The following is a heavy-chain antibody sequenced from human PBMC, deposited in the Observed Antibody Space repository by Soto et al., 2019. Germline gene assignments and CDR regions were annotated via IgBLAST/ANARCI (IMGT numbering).Heavy chain of an antibody. Sequence: GGSLRLSCAASGFTFGNFVMRWVRQTPGKGLGWVSTITETGGDTYYTDSVKGRFTISRDNSKNTLYLQMTSLRAEDTALYYCTKASSDRNHMEVWGQGTTVTVSS. CDR2: ITETGGDT. V-gene: IGHV3-23*01. CDR3: TKASSDRNHMEV. CDR1: GFTFGNFV. J-gene: IGHJ6*02.